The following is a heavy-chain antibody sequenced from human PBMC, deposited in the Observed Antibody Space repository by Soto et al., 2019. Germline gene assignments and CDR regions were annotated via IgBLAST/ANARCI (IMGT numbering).Heavy chain of an antibody. Sequence: GESLKISCKGSGYSFTSYWIGWVRQMPGKGLEWMGIIYPGDSDTRYSPSFQGQVTISADKSISTAYLQWSSLKASDTAMYYCARPAYYYDSSGYYLGYYFDYWGQGTLVTVSS. CDR1: GYSFTSYW. CDR3: ARPAYYYDSSGYYLGYYFDY. CDR2: IYPGDSDT. V-gene: IGHV5-51*01. J-gene: IGHJ4*02. D-gene: IGHD3-22*01.